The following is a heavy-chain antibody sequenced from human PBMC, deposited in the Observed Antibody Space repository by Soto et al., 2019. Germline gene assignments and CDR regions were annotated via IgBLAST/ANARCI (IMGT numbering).Heavy chain of an antibody. Sequence: LRLSCAASGFTFSSYGMHWVRQAPGKGLEWVAVIWYDGSNKYYADSVKGRFTISRDNSKNTLYLQMNSLRAEDTAVYYCARDLVWSGYPNYGMDVWGQGTTVTVSS. CDR1: GFTFSSYG. D-gene: IGHD3-3*01. J-gene: IGHJ6*02. CDR3: ARDLVWSGYPNYGMDV. V-gene: IGHV3-33*01. CDR2: IWYDGSNK.